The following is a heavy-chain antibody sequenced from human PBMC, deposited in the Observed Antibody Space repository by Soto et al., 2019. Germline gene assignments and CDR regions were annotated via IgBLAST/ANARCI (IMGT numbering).Heavy chain of an antibody. J-gene: IGHJ4*02. Sequence: EVQLLESGGALVQPGGSLRLSCAASGFTFGTYAMTWVHQAPGKGLEWVSVISGTGGGSYYADSVKGRFIISRDSSKNILYLHMNSLRAEDTAVYYCAKLTGANPFDCWGQGTLVTVSS. CDR2: ISGTGGGS. CDR1: GFTFGTYA. D-gene: IGHD1-26*01. V-gene: IGHV3-23*01. CDR3: AKLTGANPFDC.